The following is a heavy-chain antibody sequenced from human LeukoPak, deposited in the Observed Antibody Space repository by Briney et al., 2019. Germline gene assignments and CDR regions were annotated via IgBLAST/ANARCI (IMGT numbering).Heavy chain of an antibody. CDR3: ASGSRSSWYYFDY. CDR2: ISSSSSYI. CDR1: GFTVSSNY. Sequence: GGSLRLSCAASGFTVSSNYMNWVRQAPGKGLEWVSSISSSSSYIYYADSVKGRFTISRDNAKNSLYLQMNSLRAEDTAVYYCASGSRSSWYYFDYWGQGTLVTVSS. V-gene: IGHV3-21*01. J-gene: IGHJ4*02. D-gene: IGHD6-13*01.